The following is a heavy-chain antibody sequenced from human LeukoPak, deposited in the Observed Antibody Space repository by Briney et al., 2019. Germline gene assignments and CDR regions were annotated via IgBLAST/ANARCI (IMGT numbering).Heavy chain of an antibody. V-gene: IGHV3-23*01. Sequence: GGSLRLSCAASGFTFSTYAMSWVRQAPGKGVEWVSGISDSGGTTYYADSVKGRFTISRDNSKNTLYLQMNSLRAEDTAVYYCAKHSYLVDSFTDYWGQGTLVTVSS. J-gene: IGHJ4*02. CDR1: GFTFSTYA. D-gene: IGHD5-12*01. CDR2: ISDSGGTT. CDR3: AKHSYLVDSFTDY.